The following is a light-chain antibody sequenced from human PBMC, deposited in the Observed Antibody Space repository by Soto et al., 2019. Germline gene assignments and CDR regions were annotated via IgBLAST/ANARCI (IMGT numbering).Light chain of an antibody. V-gene: IGKV3-20*01. J-gene: IGKJ2*01. Sequence: EIFLTQSPGTLSLSPGERATLSCRASQRVSNNYLAWYQQTPGQAPRLLIFGASSRATDVPDRFSGSGSGTDFTLTISRLEPEDLAVYYCHQYSDSPNTFGQGTKVEIK. CDR1: QRVSNNY. CDR2: GAS. CDR3: HQYSDSPNT.